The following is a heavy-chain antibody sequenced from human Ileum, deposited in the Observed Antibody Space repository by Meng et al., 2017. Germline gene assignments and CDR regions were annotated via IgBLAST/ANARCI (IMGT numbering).Heavy chain of an antibody. CDR3: AKYYASGSFYSFDS. CDR2: ISGNGYTT. J-gene: IGHJ4*02. D-gene: IGHD3-10*01. Sequence: EVQLLDSGGGLVQPGGSLRLSCAASGFTFINYAKSWVRQAPGKGLQWVSSISGNGYTTFYADSVRGRFSISRDNSNNKLFLQMNSLRADDTAVYYCAKYYASGSFYSFDSWGQGTLVTVSS. V-gene: IGHV3-23*01. CDR1: GFTFINYA.